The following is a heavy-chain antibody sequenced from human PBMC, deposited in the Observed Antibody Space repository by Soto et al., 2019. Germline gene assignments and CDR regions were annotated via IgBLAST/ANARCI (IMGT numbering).Heavy chain of an antibody. V-gene: IGHV3-23*01. Sequence: EVQLLESGGGLVQPGGSLRLSCAASGFTFSSYAMSWVRQAPGKGLEWVSAISGSGGSTYYADSVKGRFTISRDNSKNTRYLQRNSLSAEDTAVYYCAPYGDYVDNWFDPWGQGTLVTVSS. CDR3: APYGDYVDNWFDP. CDR1: GFTFSSYA. D-gene: IGHD4-17*01. J-gene: IGHJ5*02. CDR2: ISGSGGST.